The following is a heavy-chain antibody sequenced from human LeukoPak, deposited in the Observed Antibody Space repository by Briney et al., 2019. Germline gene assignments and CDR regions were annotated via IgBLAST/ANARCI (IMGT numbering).Heavy chain of an antibody. CDR2: IYPGDSDT. D-gene: IGHD2-8*01. CDR1: GYSFTSYW. Sequence: GESLKISCKGSGYSFTSYWIGWVRQMPGKGLEWMGIIYPGDSDTRYSPSFQGQVTISADKSISTAYLQWSSLKASDTAMYYCARVGYCTNGVCRLLDYWGQGTLVTVSS. CDR3: ARVGYCTNGVCRLLDY. J-gene: IGHJ4*02. V-gene: IGHV5-51*01.